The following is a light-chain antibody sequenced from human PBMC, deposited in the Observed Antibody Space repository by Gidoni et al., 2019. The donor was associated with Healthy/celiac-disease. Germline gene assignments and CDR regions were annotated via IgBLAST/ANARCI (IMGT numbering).Light chain of an antibody. J-gene: IGKJ1*01. CDR2: LGS. CDR1: QSLLHSNGYNY. CDR3: MQALQTRT. Sequence: DIVMTQSPLSLPVTPGEPDYISCRSSQSLLHSNGYNYLDWYLQKPGQSPQLLIYLGSNRASGVPDRFSGSGSGTDFTLKISRVEAEDVGVYYCMQALQTRTFGQGTKVEIK. V-gene: IGKV2-28*01.